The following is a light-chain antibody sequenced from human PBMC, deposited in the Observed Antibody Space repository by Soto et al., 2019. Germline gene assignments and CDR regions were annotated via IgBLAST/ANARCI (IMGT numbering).Light chain of an antibody. J-gene: IGKJ1*01. CDR1: QSISNW. CDR2: DVS. CDR3: QQYNTFWT. Sequence: DIQMTQSPSTLPASVGDRVTITFRASQSISNWLAWYQQKPGKAPKLLIYDVSSLESGVPSRLSGSGSGTEFTLTISSLQPDDFATYYCQQYNTFWTFGQGTKVDI. V-gene: IGKV1-5*01.